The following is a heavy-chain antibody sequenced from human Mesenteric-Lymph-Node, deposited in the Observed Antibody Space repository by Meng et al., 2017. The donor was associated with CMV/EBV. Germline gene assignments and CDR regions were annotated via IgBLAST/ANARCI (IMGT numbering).Heavy chain of an antibody. V-gene: IGHV1-2*02. Sequence: GESLKISCKASGYTFTGYYMHWVRQAPGQGLEWMGWINPNSGGTNYAQKFQGRVTMTRDTSISTAYMALSRLRSDDTAVYYCARELERFLEWYDAFDIWGQGTMVTVSS. CDR1: GYTFTGYY. CDR2: INPNSGGT. CDR3: ARELERFLEWYDAFDI. J-gene: IGHJ3*02. D-gene: IGHD3-3*01.